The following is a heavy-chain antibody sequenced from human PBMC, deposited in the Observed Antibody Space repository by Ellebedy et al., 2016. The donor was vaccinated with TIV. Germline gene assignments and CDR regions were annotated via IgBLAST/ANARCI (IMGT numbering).Heavy chain of an antibody. D-gene: IGHD3-16*01. V-gene: IGHV3-7*01. CDR2: IKYDGADK. Sequence: PGGSLRLSCAASGFTFSVTWMSWARQAPGKGLEWVARIKYDGADKDYVDSVKGRFTISRDKAKNSLYLQMNSLRVEDTAVYFCVRARNYALDSWGQGTLVTVSS. CDR3: VRARNYALDS. CDR1: GFTFSVTW. J-gene: IGHJ4*02.